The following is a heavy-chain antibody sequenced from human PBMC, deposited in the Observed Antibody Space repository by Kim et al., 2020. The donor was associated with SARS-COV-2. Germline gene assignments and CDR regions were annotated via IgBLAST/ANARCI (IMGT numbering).Heavy chain of an antibody. D-gene: IGHD6-19*01. CDR1: GFTFNSHA. V-gene: IGHV3-33*03. Sequence: GGSLRLSCAASGFTFNSHAMHWVRQAPGKGLEWVAMIWFDGSNTHYIDSVKGRFTISRDNSKNIVYLQMNSLSPEDTAVYYCTKDPPSSGWSFDYWGQGTLIPVS. CDR2: IWFDGSNT. J-gene: IGHJ4*02. CDR3: TKDPPSSGWSFDY.